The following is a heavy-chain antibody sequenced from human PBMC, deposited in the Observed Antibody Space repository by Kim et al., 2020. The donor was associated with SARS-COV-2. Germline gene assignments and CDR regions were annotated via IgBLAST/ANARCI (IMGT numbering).Heavy chain of an antibody. Sequence: GGSLRLSCAASGFAFSTYAMTWVRQAPGKGLEWVSAISGRGSRTDYADSMRGRFTISRDTSKDTLYLQMENLGAEDTALYYCAGGHGDWAPANYLDCWGQGPLVTVSS. CDR2: ISGRGSRT. J-gene: IGHJ4*02. D-gene: IGHD4-17*01. CDR3: AGGHGDWAPANYLDC. CDR1: GFAFSTYA. V-gene: IGHV3-23*01.